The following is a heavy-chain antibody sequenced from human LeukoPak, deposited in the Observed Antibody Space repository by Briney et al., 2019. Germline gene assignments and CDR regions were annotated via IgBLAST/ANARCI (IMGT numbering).Heavy chain of an antibody. CDR2: ISTDGRIT. Sequence: GGSLRLSCAASGFTFTSHWMHWVRQVPGKGLVWVSRISTDGRITWYADSVKGRFTVSRDNTKNTMYLQMNSLRAEDTAVYYCTRDRTVITLFDYWGQGSLVIVSS. CDR3: TRDRTVITLFDY. V-gene: IGHV3-74*01. D-gene: IGHD1-14*01. CDR1: GFTFTSHW. J-gene: IGHJ4*02.